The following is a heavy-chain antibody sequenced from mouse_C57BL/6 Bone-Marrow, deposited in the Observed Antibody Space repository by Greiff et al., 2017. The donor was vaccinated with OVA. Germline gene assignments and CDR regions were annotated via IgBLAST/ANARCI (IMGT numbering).Heavy chain of an antibody. CDR3: ARDRIAAY. Sequence: EVKLVESGPGLVKPSQSLSLTCSVTGYSITSGYYWNWIRQFPGNKLEWMGYISYDGSNNYNPSLKNRISITRDTSKNQFFLKLNSVTTEDTATYYCARDRIAAYWGQGTLVTVSA. CDR2: ISYDGSN. V-gene: IGHV3-6*01. CDR1: GYSITSGYY. J-gene: IGHJ3*01.